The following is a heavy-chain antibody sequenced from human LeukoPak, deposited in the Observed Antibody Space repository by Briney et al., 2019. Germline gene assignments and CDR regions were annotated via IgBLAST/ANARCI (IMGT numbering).Heavy chain of an antibody. V-gene: IGHV3-23*01. D-gene: IGHD5-18*01. CDR1: GFPFSSYA. CDR3: AKDLGYTYGRFDY. CDR2: IGGSGDIT. Sequence: PGGSLTPSCAATGFPFSSYAMNWLRQAPGKCLKWISGIGGSGDITYYADSVKGRFTISRDNFKNTLYLQMNSLRAEDTAVYYCAKDLGYTYGRFDYWGQGTLVTVSS. J-gene: IGHJ4*02.